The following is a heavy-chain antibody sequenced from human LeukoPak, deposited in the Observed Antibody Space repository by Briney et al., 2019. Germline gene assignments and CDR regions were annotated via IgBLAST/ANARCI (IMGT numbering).Heavy chain of an antibody. D-gene: IGHD4-23*01. CDR1: GFTFSTFD. V-gene: IGHV3-23*01. Sequence: GGSLRLFCAVSGFTFSTFDMRWVRQAPGEGVVWGSPISVSDGSTYYADSVKGRFSISRDNSKNTLYLQMNTLRAEDTAVYYCAIRWGEHHYSYYMDVWGKGTTVTVSS. CDR3: AIRWGEHHYSYYMDV. J-gene: IGHJ6*03. CDR2: ISVSDGST.